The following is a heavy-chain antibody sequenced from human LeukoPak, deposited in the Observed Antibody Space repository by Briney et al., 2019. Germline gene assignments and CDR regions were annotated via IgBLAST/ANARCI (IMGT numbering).Heavy chain of an antibody. D-gene: IGHD6-19*01. CDR1: GFTFSSYG. CDR3: AKGQSQLTIAVAGTADAFDI. Sequence: GRSLRLSCAASGFTFSSYGMHWVRQAPGKGLEWVAVISYDGSNKYYADSVKGRFTISRDNSKNTLYLQMNSLRAEDTAVYYCAKGQSQLTIAVAGTADAFDIWGQGTMVTVSS. J-gene: IGHJ3*02. CDR2: ISYDGSNK. V-gene: IGHV3-30*18.